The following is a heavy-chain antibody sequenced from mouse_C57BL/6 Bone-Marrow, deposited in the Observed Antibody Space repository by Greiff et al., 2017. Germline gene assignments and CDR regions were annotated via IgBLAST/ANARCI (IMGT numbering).Heavy chain of an antibody. CDR2: IYPGGGYT. CDR1: GYTFTNYW. D-gene: IGHD2-10*01. CDR3: ATYYGNSYVDY. J-gene: IGHJ2*01. Sequence: VQLVESGAELVRPGTSVKMSCKASGYTFTNYWIGWAKQRPGHGLEWIGDIYPGGGYTNYNEKFKGKGTLTVDKSSSTAYMQFSILTSEDSAISYCATYYGNSYVDYWGQGTTLTVSS. V-gene: IGHV1-63*01.